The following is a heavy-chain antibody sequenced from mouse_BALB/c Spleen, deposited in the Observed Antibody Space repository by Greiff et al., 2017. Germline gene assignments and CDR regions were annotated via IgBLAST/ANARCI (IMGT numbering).Heavy chain of an antibody. Sequence: QVQLQQSGPELVKPGASVKISCKASGYSFTSYYIHWVKQRPGQGLEWIGWIFPGSGNTKYNEKFKGKATLTADTSSSTAYMQRSSLTSEDSAVYFCARELDWYFDVWGAGTTVTVSS. J-gene: IGHJ1*01. CDR2: IFPGSGNT. V-gene: IGHV1-66*01. CDR3: ARELDWYFDV. D-gene: IGHD4-1*01. CDR1: GYSFTSYY.